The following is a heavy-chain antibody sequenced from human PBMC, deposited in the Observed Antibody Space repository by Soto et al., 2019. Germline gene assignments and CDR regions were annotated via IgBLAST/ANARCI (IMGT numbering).Heavy chain of an antibody. CDR2: INSDGSIT. Sequence: GGSLRLSCAASGFAFGSYWMHWVRQAPKKGLVWVSRINSDGSITNYADSVKGRFTISRDNAKNTLFLQMNSLTAEDTAVYYCARDYYYDSSGYSDYWGQGTLVTVSS. D-gene: IGHD3-22*01. V-gene: IGHV3-74*01. CDR1: GFAFGSYW. CDR3: ARDYYYDSSGYSDY. J-gene: IGHJ4*02.